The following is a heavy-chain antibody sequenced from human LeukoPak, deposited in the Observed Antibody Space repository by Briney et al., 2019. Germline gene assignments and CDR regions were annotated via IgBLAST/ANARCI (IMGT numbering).Heavy chain of an antibody. J-gene: IGHJ4*02. CDR2: IKIDGSKK. CDR3: ARDYKYAFDN. Sequence: GGSLRLSCAASGFTFSDYRMNWVRQAPGKGLEWISYIKIDGSKKYYADSVKGRFTISRDKAKNSLYLQMNSLRVEDTAVYYCARDYKYAFDNWGQGTLVTVSS. CDR1: GFTFSDYR. D-gene: IGHD5-24*01. V-gene: IGHV3-48*01.